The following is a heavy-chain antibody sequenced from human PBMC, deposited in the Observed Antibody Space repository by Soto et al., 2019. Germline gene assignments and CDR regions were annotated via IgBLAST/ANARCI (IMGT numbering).Heavy chain of an antibody. CDR2: INPNSGGT. CDR3: AREYYYDSSGPSYFDY. J-gene: IGHJ4*02. Sequence: ASVKVSCKASGYTITGYYMHWVRQAPGQGLEWMGWINPNSGGTNYAQKFQGWVTMTRDTSISTAYMELSRLRSDDTAVYYCAREYYYDSSGPSYFDYWGQGTLVTVSS. CDR1: GYTITGYY. D-gene: IGHD3-22*01. V-gene: IGHV1-2*04.